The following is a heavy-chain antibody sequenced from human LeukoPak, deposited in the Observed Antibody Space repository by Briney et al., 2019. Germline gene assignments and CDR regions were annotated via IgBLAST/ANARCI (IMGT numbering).Heavy chain of an antibody. V-gene: IGHV3-33*01. J-gene: IGHJ4*02. CDR1: GFSTYG. CDR2: VSYDGSKK. CDR3: VRDIGMAAAGPKY. D-gene: IGHD6-13*01. Sequence: GGSLRLSCAASGFSTYGIHWVRQAPGKGLEWVAAVSYDGSKKYYADSLKGRFTISRDNSKDTVYLQMNGLRVEDTAVYYCVRDIGMAAAGPKYWGQGTLVTVSS.